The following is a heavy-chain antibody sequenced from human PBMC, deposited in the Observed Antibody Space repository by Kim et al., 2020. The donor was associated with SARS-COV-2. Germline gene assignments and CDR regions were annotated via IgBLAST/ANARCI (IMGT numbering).Heavy chain of an antibody. D-gene: IGHD3-10*01. V-gene: IGHV1-46*01. CDR3: ARDLEPLDPAVWFGEIYYYYGMDV. CDR1: GYTFTSYY. Sequence: ASVKVSCKASGYTFTSYYMHWVRQAPGQGLEWMGIINPSGGSTSYAQKFQGRVTMTRDTSTSTVYMELSSLRSEDTAVYYCARDLEPLDPAVWFGEIYYYYGMDVWGQGTTVTVSS. CDR2: INPSGGST. J-gene: IGHJ6*02.